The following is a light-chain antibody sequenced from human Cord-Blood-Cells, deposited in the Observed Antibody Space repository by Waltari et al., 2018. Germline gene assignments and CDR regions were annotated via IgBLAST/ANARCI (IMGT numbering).Light chain of an antibody. J-gene: IGLJ1*01. CDR2: DVS. Sequence: QSALTQPASVSGSPGQSITISCTGTSSDVGGYNYVSWYQQHPGKAPKLMIYDVSNRPAGFANRFSGSKSGNTASLTISGRQAEDEADYYGSSYTSSSTYVFGTGTKVTVL. CDR3: SSYTSSSTYV. CDR1: SSDVGGYNY. V-gene: IGLV2-14*01.